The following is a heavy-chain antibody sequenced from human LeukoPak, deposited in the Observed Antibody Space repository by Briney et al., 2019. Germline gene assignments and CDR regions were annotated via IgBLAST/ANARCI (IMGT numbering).Heavy chain of an antibody. V-gene: IGHV1-2*06. D-gene: IGHD3-9*01. CDR2: INPNSGGT. CDR3: ARVLRYFDSYGMDV. J-gene: IGHJ6*02. CDR1: GYTFTVYY. Sequence: GASVKVSCKASGYTFTVYYMHWVRQAPGQGLEWMGRINPNSGGTNYAQKFQGRVTMTRDTSISTAYMELSRLRSDDTAVYYCARVLRYFDSYGMDVWGQGTTVTVPS.